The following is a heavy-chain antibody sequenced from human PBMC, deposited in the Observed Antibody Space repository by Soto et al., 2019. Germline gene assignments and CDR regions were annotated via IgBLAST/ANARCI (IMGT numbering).Heavy chain of an antibody. D-gene: IGHD2-15*01. Sequence: PSETLSLTCTVSSGSINNYYWSWIRQPPGKGLEWIGYIYYSGSTNYNHSLKSRVTISVDTSKNHFSLKLSSVTAADTAVYYCAREAGYCSGGSCYKEYYFDYWGQGTLVTVS. V-gene: IGHV4-59*01. J-gene: IGHJ4*02. CDR1: SGSINNYY. CDR3: AREAGYCSGGSCYKEYYFDY. CDR2: IYYSGST.